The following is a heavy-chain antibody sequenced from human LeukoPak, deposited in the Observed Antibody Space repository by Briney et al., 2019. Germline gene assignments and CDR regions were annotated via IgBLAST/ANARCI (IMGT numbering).Heavy chain of an antibody. CDR3: ARVFSGMYSSSFAFDY. Sequence: SETLSLTCAVYGGSFSGYYWSWIRQPPGKGLEWIGEINHSGSTNYNPSLKSRVTISVDTSKNQFSLKLSSVTAADTAVYYCARVFSGMYSSSFAFDYWGQGTLVTVSS. CDR1: GGSFSGYY. D-gene: IGHD6-13*01. CDR2: INHSGST. J-gene: IGHJ4*02. V-gene: IGHV4-34*01.